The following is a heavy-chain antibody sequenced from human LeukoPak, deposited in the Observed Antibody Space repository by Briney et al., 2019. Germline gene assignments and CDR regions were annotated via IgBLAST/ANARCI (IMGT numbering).Heavy chain of an antibody. V-gene: IGHV4-39*01. CDR2: IYYSGST. CDR3: ARLGNSGYDY. Sequence: SEPLSFTCTVSGGSISSSSYYWGWIRQPPGKWLELICSIYYSGSTYYNPSLKIRVTISVDTSKNQFSLKLSSVTAADKAVYYCARLGNSGYDYWGQGTLVTVSS. J-gene: IGHJ4*02. D-gene: IGHD3-22*01. CDR1: GGSISSSSYY.